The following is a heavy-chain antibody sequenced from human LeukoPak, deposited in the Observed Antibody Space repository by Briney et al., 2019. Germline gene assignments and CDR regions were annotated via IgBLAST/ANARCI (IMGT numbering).Heavy chain of an antibody. CDR3: AKDALYSSSWYYFDC. J-gene: IGHJ4*02. Sequence: GGSLRLSCAASGFTFSSYSMNWVRQAPGKGLEWVSYISSSSSTIYYADSVKGRFTISRDNAKNSLYLQMNSLRAEDTAVYYCAKDALYSSSWYYFDCWGQGTLVTVSS. CDR1: GFTFSSYS. CDR2: ISSSSSTI. V-gene: IGHV3-48*01. D-gene: IGHD6-13*01.